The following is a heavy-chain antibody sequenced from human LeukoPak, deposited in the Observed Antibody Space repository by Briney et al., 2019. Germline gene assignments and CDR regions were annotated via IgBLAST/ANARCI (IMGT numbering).Heavy chain of an antibody. D-gene: IGHD5-12*01. CDR3: ARSIEPIYSGHIDY. CDR2: ISAYNGNT. J-gene: IGHJ4*02. V-gene: IGHV1-18*01. CDR1: GYTFTSYG. Sequence: GASVKVSCKASGYTFTSYGISWVRQAPAQGLEWMGWISAYNGNTNYAQKFQGRVTISADESTSTAYMELSSLRSEDTAVYYCARSIEPIYSGHIDYWGQGTLVTVSS.